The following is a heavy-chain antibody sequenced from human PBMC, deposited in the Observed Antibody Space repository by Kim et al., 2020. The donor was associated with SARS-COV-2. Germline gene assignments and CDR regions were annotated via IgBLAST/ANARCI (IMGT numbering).Heavy chain of an antibody. Sequence: GGSLRLSCTASGFNFGDYGLNWVRQAPGEGLEWVGFIRSKTHGGTPDYAASVKGRFTISRDDSKSIAYLQMNSLKTEDTAVYYCTRDPHDDYAFDYWGQGNLATVSS. CDR3: TRDPHDDYAFDY. V-gene: IGHV3-49*04. CDR1: GFNFGDYG. D-gene: IGHD4-17*01. CDR2: IRSKTHGGTP. J-gene: IGHJ4*02.